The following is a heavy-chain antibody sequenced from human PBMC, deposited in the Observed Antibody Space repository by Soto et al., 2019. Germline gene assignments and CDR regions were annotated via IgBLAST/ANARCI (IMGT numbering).Heavy chain of an antibody. CDR3: ARDSIVEDYYSGMDV. V-gene: IGHV3-30*03. CDR1: GFTFSSYG. Sequence: GGSLRLSCAASGFTFSSYGMHWVRQAPGKGLEWVAVISYDGSNKYYADSVKGRFTISRDNAKNSLYLQMNSLRAEDTAVYYCARDSIVEDYYSGMDVWGQGTTVTVSS. J-gene: IGHJ6*02. CDR2: ISYDGSNK. D-gene: IGHD3-16*02.